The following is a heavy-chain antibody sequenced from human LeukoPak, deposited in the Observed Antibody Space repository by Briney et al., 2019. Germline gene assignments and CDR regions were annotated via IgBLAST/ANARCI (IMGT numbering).Heavy chain of an antibody. CDR3: ARHVSQWLRPPIGY. CDR1: GGSISSSSYY. CDR2: FYYGGLT. V-gene: IGHV4-39*01. D-gene: IGHD6-19*01. J-gene: IGHJ4*02. Sequence: SETLSLTCTVSGGSISSSSYYWGWIRQPPGKGLEWIGSFYYGGLTYYNPSLKSRVTISVDTSKNQFSLRLSSVTAADTAVYYCARHVSQWLRPPIGYWGQGTLVTVSS.